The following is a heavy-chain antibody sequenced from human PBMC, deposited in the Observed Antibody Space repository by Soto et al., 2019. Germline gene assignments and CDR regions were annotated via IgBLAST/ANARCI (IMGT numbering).Heavy chain of an antibody. D-gene: IGHD3-22*01. V-gene: IGHV3-23*01. CDR1: GFTFSSYA. CDR3: AKGVVWYYYDSSGSNPGDY. Sequence: GGSLRLSCAASGFTFSSYAMSWVRQAPGKGLEWVSAISGSGGSTYYADSVKGRFTISRDNSKNTLYLQMNSLRAEDTAVYYCAKGVVWYYYDSSGSNPGDYWGQGTLVTVSS. J-gene: IGHJ4*02. CDR2: ISGSGGST.